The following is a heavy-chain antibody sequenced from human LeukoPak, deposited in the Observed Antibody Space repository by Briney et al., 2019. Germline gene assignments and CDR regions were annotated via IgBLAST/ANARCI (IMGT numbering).Heavy chain of an antibody. D-gene: IGHD3-10*01. CDR2: IYYSGST. CDR1: GGSISSYY. J-gene: IGHJ4*02. V-gene: IGHV4-59*08. Sequence: PSETLSLTCTVSGGSISSYYWSWIRQPPGKGLEWIGYIYYSGSTNYNPSLKSRVTISVDTSRNQFSLKLSSVTAADTAVYYCARWTRMVRVRLGYFDYWGQGTLVTASS. CDR3: ARWTRMVRVRLGYFDY.